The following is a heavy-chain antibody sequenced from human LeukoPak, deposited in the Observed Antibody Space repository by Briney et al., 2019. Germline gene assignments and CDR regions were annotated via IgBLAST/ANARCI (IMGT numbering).Heavy chain of an antibody. V-gene: IGHV1-2*02. Sequence: GASVKVSCKASGYTFTGYYMHWVRQAPGQGLEWMGWITPNSGGTNYAQKFQGRVTMTRDTAISTAYMELSRLRSDDTAVYYCARDLGDTMVRGVIVYWGQGTLVTVSS. CDR2: ITPNSGGT. J-gene: IGHJ4*02. CDR3: ARDLGDTMVRGVIVY. CDR1: GYTFTGYY. D-gene: IGHD3-10*01.